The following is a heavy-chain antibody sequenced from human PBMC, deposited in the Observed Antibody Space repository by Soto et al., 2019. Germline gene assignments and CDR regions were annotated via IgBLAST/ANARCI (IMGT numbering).Heavy chain of an antibody. J-gene: IGHJ4*02. CDR2: ICFSGDYI. Sequence: PWGSLRLSCAFSVFPLKNYGMNCVRHPPGKWLEWVSSICFSGDYIYYADLVNGRITISRNNTKKLLYLQMNLLGVDETALYFCARATYHWTHQCWGQGTPVNVSS. V-gene: IGHV3-21*01. D-gene: IGHD3-3*01. CDR1: VFPLKNYG. CDR3: ARATYHWTHQC.